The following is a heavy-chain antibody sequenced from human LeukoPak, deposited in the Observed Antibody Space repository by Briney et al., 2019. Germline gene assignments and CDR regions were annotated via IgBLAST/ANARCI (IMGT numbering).Heavy chain of an antibody. CDR1: GGSFSGYY. V-gene: IGHV4-34*01. CDR3: ARGRRWPFDY. J-gene: IGHJ4*02. Sequence: SETLSLTCAVYGGSFSGYYWSWIRQPPGKGLEWIGEINHSGSTNYNPSLKSRVTISVDTSKNQFSLKLSSVTAADTAVYYCARGRRWPFDYWGRGTLVTVSS. D-gene: IGHD2-15*01. CDR2: INHSGST.